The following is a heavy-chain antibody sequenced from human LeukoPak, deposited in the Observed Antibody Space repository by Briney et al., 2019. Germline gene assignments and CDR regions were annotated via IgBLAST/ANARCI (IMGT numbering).Heavy chain of an antibody. V-gene: IGHV4-59*08. Sequence: SETLSLTCTVSGGSISSYYWSWIRQPPGKGLEWIGYIYYSGSTNYNPSLKSRVTISVDTPKNQFSLKLSSVTAADTAVYYCARPYRSITIFGVVNLEDAFDIWGQGTMVTVSS. D-gene: IGHD3-3*01. CDR3: ARPYRSITIFGVVNLEDAFDI. CDR1: GGSISSYY. J-gene: IGHJ3*02. CDR2: IYYSGST.